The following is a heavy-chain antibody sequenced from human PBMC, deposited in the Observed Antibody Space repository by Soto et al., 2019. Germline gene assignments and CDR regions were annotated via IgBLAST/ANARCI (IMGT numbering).Heavy chain of an antibody. Sequence: QLLESGGDLVQPGGSLRLSCAASGFTFSGYAMSWVRQAPGKGLEWVSAISDDGDSTYYIDSVEGRFTISRDNSKNTLYLQMNSLGAEDTAIYYCAKEVMVWGGFRTVDHWGQGALVTVSS. CDR1: GFTFSGYA. CDR3: AKEVMVWGGFRTVDH. CDR2: ISDDGDST. D-gene: IGHD3-10*01. J-gene: IGHJ4*02. V-gene: IGHV3-23*01.